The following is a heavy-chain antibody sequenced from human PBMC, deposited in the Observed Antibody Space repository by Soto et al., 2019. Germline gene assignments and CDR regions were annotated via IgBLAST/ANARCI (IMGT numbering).Heavy chain of an antibody. CDR3: VSLWSVTGSRDY. CDR1: GLTFSDHY. CDR2: IRDRVHSYST. J-gene: IGHJ4*02. Sequence: EVQLVESGGGLVQPGGSLRLSCAVSGLTFSDHYMGWVRQAPGKGLDWVGRIRDRVHSYSTEYAASVKGRFTISRDDSRNSLYLQINSLKMEDTAVFYCVSLWSVTGSRDYWGRGTLVTVSS. V-gene: IGHV3-72*01. D-gene: IGHD1-20*01.